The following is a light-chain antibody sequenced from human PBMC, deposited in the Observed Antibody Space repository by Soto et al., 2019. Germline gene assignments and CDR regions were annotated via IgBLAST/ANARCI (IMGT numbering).Light chain of an antibody. Sequence: EIVLTQSPATLSLSPGGRATRSWRASQSISDTLAWYQQKPGQAPRLLIYSASRRATGFPGRFSGSGSGTDFTLTISSLQSEDLAVYYCQQYNNWPWTFGQGTKVDIK. V-gene: IGKV3-15*01. CDR1: QSISDT. J-gene: IGKJ1*01. CDR2: SAS. CDR3: QQYNNWPWT.